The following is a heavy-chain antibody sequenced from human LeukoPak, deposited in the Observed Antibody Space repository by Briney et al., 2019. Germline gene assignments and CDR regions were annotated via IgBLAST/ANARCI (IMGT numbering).Heavy chain of an antibody. CDR2: ISGSGGST. CDR1: GFTFSSYA. J-gene: IGHJ4*02. D-gene: IGHD1-26*01. Sequence: GGSLRLSCAASGFTFSSYAMSWVRQAPEKGLEWVSAISGSGGSTYYADSVKGRFTISRDNSRNTLYLQMNSLRAEDTAVYYCAKDHGGATDYWGQGTLVTVSS. CDR3: AKDHGGATDY. V-gene: IGHV3-23*01.